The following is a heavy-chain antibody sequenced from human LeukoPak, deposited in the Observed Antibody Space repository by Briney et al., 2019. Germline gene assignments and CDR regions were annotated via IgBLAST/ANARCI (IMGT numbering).Heavy chain of an antibody. J-gene: IGHJ4*02. D-gene: IGHD2-8*02. V-gene: IGHV4-30-4*08. Sequence: PSETLSLTGTVSGGSISSGDYYWSWIRQPPGKGLEWIGYIYYRGSTYYNPSLKRRVTISVDTSKNQFSLKLSSVTAADTAVYYCAREGYGTGFDYWGQGTLVTVSS. CDR1: GGSISSGDYY. CDR2: IYYRGST. CDR3: AREGYGTGFDY.